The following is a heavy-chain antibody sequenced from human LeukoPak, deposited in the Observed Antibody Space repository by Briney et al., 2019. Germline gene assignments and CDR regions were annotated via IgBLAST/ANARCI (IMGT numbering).Heavy chain of an antibody. CDR1: GGSISSYY. CDR2: IYTSGST. D-gene: IGHD4-17*01. V-gene: IGHV4-4*07. CDR3: ARVRHYGDYAWFDP. J-gene: IGHJ5*02. Sequence: SETLSLTCTVSGGSISSYYWSWIRQPAGKGLEWIGRIYTSGSTNYNPSLKSRVTMSVDTSKNQFSLKLSSVTAADTAVYYCARVRHYGDYAWFDPWGQGTLVTVSS.